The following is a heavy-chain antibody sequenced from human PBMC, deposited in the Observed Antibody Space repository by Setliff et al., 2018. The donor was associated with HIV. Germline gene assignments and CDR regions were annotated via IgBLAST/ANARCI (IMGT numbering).Heavy chain of an antibody. CDR3: ARDAGYSGSAWDI. CDR1: GGTFSNYA. D-gene: IGHD5-12*01. V-gene: IGHV1-69*13. Sequence: GASVKVSCKASGGTFSNYAISWVRQAPGQGLEWMGRIIPLFGTTNYAQRFQGRVTITADEVASTVYLELSSLRSEDTAIYYCARDAGYSGSAWDIWGQGTLVTVSS. J-gene: IGHJ4*02. CDR2: IIPLFGTT.